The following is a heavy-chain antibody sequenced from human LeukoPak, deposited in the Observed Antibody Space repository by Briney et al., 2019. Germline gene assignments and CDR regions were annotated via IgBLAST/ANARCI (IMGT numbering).Heavy chain of an antibody. J-gene: IGHJ4*02. CDR3: TTAGDSYYDSSGYHRDDY. V-gene: IGHV3-15*01. CDR1: GFTFSNAW. Sequence: GGSLRLSCAASGFTFSNAWMSWVRQAPGKGLEWVGRIKSKTDGGTTDYAAPVKGRFTISRDDSKNTLYLQMNSLKTEDTAVYYCTTAGDSYYDSSGYHRDDYWGQGTLVTVSS. CDR2: IKSKTDGGTT. D-gene: IGHD3-22*01.